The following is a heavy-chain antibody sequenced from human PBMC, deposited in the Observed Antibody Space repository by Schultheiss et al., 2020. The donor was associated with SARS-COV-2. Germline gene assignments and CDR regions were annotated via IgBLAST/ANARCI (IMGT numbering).Heavy chain of an antibody. Sequence: GSLRLSCAASGFTFSSYAMSWVRQAPGKGLEWIGEINHSGSTNYNPSLKSRVTISVDTSKNQFSLKLSSVTAADTAVYYCARGQYSIVATGFDYWGQGTLVTVSS. J-gene: IGHJ4*02. CDR2: INHSGST. V-gene: IGHV4-34*01. CDR3: ARGQYSIVATGFDY. D-gene: IGHD5-12*01. CDR1: GFTFSSYA.